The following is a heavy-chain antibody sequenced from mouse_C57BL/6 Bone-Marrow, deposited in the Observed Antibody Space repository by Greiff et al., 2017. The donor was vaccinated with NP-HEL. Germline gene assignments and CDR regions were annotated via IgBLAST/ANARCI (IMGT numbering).Heavy chain of an antibody. Sequence: EVKLMESGGGLVKPGGSLKLSCAASGFTFSDYGMHWVRQAPEKGLEWVAYISSGSSTIYYADTVKGRFTISRDNAKNTLFLQMTSLRSEDTAMYYCASGRWLLFDYWGQGTTLTVSS. CDR1: GFTFSDYG. D-gene: IGHD2-3*01. CDR3: ASGRWLLFDY. V-gene: IGHV5-17*01. J-gene: IGHJ2*01. CDR2: ISSGSSTI.